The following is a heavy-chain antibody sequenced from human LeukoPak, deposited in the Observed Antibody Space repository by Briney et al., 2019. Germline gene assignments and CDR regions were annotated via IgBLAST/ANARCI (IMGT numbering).Heavy chain of an antibody. J-gene: IGHJ3*02. CDR2: IYYSGST. CDR3: ARAGDYFYSSGYYWGAFVI. D-gene: IGHD3-22*01. CDR1: GGSISSGDYY. V-gene: IGHV4-30-4*01. Sequence: PSETLSLTCTVSGGSISSGDYYWSWIRQPPGKGLEWIGCIYYSGSTYYNPSLKSRVTISVDTSKNQFSLKLSSVTAADTAVYYLARAGDYFYSSGYYWGAFVIWGQGTMVTVSS.